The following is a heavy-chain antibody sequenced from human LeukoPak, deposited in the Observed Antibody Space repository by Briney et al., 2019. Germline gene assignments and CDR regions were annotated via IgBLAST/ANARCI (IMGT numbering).Heavy chain of an antibody. Sequence: GGSLRLSCAASGFTLSSYWMSWVRQAPGKGLEWVANINRDGSEKYYVDSVKGRFTISRDNAKNSLYLQMNSLRAEDTAVYYCASRAGYTGSWSAFDYWGQGTLVTVSS. D-gene: IGHD6-13*01. V-gene: IGHV3-7*05. CDR3: ASRAGYTGSWSAFDY. CDR1: GFTLSSYW. J-gene: IGHJ4*02. CDR2: INRDGSEK.